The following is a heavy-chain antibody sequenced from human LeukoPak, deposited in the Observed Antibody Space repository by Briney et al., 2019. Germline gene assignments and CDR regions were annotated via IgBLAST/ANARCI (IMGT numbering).Heavy chain of an antibody. Sequence: GRSLRLSCAASGFTFSSYGMHWVRQAPGKGLEWVAVISYDGSNKYYADSVKGRFTISRDNSKNTLYLQMNNLTTEDTAVYYCARQPGSGLFILPGGQGTLVTVSS. D-gene: IGHD3/OR15-3a*01. CDR1: GFTFSSYG. CDR3: ARQPGSGLFILP. J-gene: IGHJ4*02. V-gene: IGHV3-30*03. CDR2: ISYDGSNK.